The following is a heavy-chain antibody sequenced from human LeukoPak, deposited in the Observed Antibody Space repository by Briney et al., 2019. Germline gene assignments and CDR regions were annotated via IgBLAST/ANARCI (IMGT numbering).Heavy chain of an antibody. CDR1: GFTFNTYW. Sequence: PGGSLRLSCAASGFTFNTYWMHWVRQAPGKGLVWVSRINTDGRITNYADSVKGRFTISRDNSKNTLYLQMNSLRAEDTAVYYCAKKEGVWFGELSAFDIWGQGTMVTVSS. V-gene: IGHV3-74*01. CDR3: AKKEGVWFGELSAFDI. D-gene: IGHD3-10*01. CDR2: INTDGRIT. J-gene: IGHJ3*02.